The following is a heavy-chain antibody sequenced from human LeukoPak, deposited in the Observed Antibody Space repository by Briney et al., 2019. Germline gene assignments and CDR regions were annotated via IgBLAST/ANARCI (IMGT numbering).Heavy chain of an antibody. Sequence: GGSLRLSCAASGFTFSSYEMNWVRQAPGKGLEWIPYISSSGSTIYYADSVKGRFTISRDNAKNSLYLQMNSLRAEDTAVYYCTRRFGSAICDYWGQGTLVTVSS. CDR3: TRRFGSAICDY. D-gene: IGHD3-16*01. CDR1: GFTFSSYE. CDR2: ISSSGSTI. V-gene: IGHV3-48*03. J-gene: IGHJ4*02.